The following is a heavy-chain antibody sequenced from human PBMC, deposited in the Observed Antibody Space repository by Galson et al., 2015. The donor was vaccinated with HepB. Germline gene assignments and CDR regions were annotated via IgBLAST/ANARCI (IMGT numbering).Heavy chain of an antibody. J-gene: IGHJ6*03. D-gene: IGHD3-3*01. Sequence: QSGAEVKKPGESLKISCKGSGYSFTSYWIGWVRQMPGKGLEWMGIIYPGDSDTRYSPSFQGQVTISADKSISTAYLQWSSLKASDTAMYYCARLGFLEWLSYYYYYMDVWGKGTTVTVSS. CDR2: IYPGDSDT. CDR1: GYSFTSYW. V-gene: IGHV5-51*01. CDR3: ARLGFLEWLSYYYYYMDV.